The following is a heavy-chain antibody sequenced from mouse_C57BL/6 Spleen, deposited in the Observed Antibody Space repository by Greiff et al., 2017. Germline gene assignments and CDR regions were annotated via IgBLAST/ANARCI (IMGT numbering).Heavy chain of an antibody. CDR2: ISSGGDYI. Sequence: EVKLMESGEGLVKPGGSLKLSCAASGFTFSSYAMSWVRQTPEKRLEWVAYISSGGDYIYYADTVKGRFTISRDNARNTLYLQMSSLKSEDTAMYYCTLDSSGYFDYWGQGTTLTVSS. D-gene: IGHD3-2*02. CDR3: TLDSSGYFDY. V-gene: IGHV5-9-1*02. J-gene: IGHJ2*01. CDR1: GFTFSSYA.